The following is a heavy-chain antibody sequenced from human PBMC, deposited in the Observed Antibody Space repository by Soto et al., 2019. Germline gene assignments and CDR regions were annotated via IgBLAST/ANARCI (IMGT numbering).Heavy chain of an antibody. Sequence: PSQTLSLTCAICGDSVSSNSAAWNWIRQSPSRGLEWLGRTYYRSKWYNDYAVSVKSRITINPDTSKNQFSLQLNSVTPEDTAVYYCARGSPTPRSGWSFFDYWGQGTLVTVSS. CDR3: ARGSPTPRSGWSFFDY. V-gene: IGHV6-1*01. CDR1: GDSVSSNSAA. CDR2: TYYRSKWYN. J-gene: IGHJ4*02. D-gene: IGHD6-19*01.